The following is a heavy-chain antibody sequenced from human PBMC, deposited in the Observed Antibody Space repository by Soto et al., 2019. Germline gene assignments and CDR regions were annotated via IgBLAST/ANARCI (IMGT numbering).Heavy chain of an antibody. CDR1: GFTFSSYG. Sequence: PGGSLRLSCAASGFTFSSYGMHWVRRAPGKGLEWVAVIWYDGSNKYYADSVKGRFTISRDNSKNTLYLQMNSLRAEDTAVYYCARSYYDFWSGYFSPATRYYYYYYGMDVWGQGTTVTVSS. CDR2: IWYDGSNK. J-gene: IGHJ6*02. CDR3: ARSYYDFWSGYFSPATRYYYYYYGMDV. D-gene: IGHD3-3*01. V-gene: IGHV3-33*01.